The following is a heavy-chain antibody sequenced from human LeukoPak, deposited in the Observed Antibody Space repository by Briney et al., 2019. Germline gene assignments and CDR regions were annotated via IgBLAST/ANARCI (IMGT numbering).Heavy chain of an antibody. Sequence: GGSLKLSCAASGFTFSSYAMSWVRQAPGKGLEWVSVIYSGGSTYYADSVKGRFTISRDNSKNTLYLQMNSLRAEDTAVYYCARGKWELPLMDVWGQGTTVTVSS. J-gene: IGHJ6*02. CDR3: ARGKWELPLMDV. V-gene: IGHV3-66*01. CDR2: IYSGGST. D-gene: IGHD1-26*01. CDR1: GFTFSSYA.